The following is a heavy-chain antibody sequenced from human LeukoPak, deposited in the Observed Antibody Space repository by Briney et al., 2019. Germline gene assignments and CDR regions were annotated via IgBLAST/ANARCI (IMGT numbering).Heavy chain of an antibody. CDR1: GGSISSSSYY. CDR3: ASYPQWLVNWRFDY. V-gene: IGHV4-39*01. J-gene: IGHJ4*02. D-gene: IGHD6-19*01. CDR2: IYYSGST. Sequence: SETLSLTCTVSGGSISSSSYYWGWIRQPPGKGLEWIGSIYYSGSTYYNPSLKSRVTISVDTSKNQFSLKLSSVTAADTAVYYSASYPQWLVNWRFDYWGQGTLVTVSS.